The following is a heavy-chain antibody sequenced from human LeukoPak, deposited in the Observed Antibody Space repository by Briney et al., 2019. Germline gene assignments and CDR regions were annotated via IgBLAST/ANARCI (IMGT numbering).Heavy chain of an antibody. Sequence: SETLSLTCTVSGYSISSGYYWGWIRQPPGKGLEWIGSIYHSGSTYYNPSLKSRVTISADTSKNQFSLKLSSVTAADTAVYYCASNGSSTSCCTLDYWGQGTLVTVSS. CDR3: ASNGSSTSCCTLDY. CDR1: GYSISSGYY. CDR2: IYHSGST. V-gene: IGHV4-38-2*02. D-gene: IGHD2-2*01. J-gene: IGHJ4*02.